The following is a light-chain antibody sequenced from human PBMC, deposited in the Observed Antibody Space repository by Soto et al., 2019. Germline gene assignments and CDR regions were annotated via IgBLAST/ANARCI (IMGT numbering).Light chain of an antibody. Sequence: EIVLTQSPGTLSLSPRERATLACRASQSVSSSYLAWYQQKPGQAPRLLIYGASSRATGIPDRFSGSGSGTDFTLNISRLEPEDFAVYYCQQYGRSPWTFGQGTKVEI. J-gene: IGKJ1*01. CDR3: QQYGRSPWT. CDR1: QSVSSSY. V-gene: IGKV3-20*01. CDR2: GAS.